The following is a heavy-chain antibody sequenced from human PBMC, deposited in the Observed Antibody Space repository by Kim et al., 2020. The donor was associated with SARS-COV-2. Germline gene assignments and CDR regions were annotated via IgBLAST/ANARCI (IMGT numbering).Heavy chain of an antibody. CDR1: GFTVTTYW. D-gene: IGHD3-10*01. Sequence: GGSLRLSCAASGFTVTTYWMHWVRQAPGKGLEWVSRIKSEGTGITYADSVKGRFTISRDNANNTLYLQMDSLRADDTAVYYCARDTVIYGLDVWGQGT. J-gene: IGHJ6*02. V-gene: IGHV3-74*03. CDR2: IKSEGTGI. CDR3: ARDTVIYGLDV.